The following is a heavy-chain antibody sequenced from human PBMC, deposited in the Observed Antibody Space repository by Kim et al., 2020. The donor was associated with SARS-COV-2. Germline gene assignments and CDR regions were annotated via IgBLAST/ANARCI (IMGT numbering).Heavy chain of an antibody. J-gene: IGHJ6*02. Sequence: GGSLRLSCAASGFTFSSYSMNWVRQAPGKGLEWVSSISSSSNYIYYADSLKGRFTISRDNSKNSLYLQMNSLRAEDTAVYYCARELRAVTMGRGIMYYYGMDVWGQGPTVTVS. CDR3: ARELRAVTMGRGIMYYYGMDV. V-gene: IGHV3-21*03. D-gene: IGHD3-10*01. CDR2: ISSSSNYI. CDR1: GFTFSSYS.